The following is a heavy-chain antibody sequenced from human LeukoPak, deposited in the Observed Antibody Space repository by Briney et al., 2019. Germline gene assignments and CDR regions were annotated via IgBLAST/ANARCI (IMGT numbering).Heavy chain of an antibody. Sequence: GGSLRLSCAASEFSVGSNYMTWVRQAPGKGLEWVSLIYSGGSTYYADSVKGRFTISRDNSKNTLYLQMNSLRAEDTADCARLREIPVFGVVTKSTSYFDYWGQGTLVTVSS. V-gene: IGHV3-66*01. CDR3: ARLREIPVFGVVTKSTSYFDY. J-gene: IGHJ4*02. CDR1: EFSVGSNY. CDR2: IYSGGST. D-gene: IGHD3-3*01.